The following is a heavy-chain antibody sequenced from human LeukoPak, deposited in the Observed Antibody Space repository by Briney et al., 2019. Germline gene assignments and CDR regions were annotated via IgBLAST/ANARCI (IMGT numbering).Heavy chain of an antibody. CDR1: GYTFTGYY. J-gene: IGHJ4*02. CDR3: ARGRTSIAAGGYFDY. CDR2: INPNSGGT. V-gene: IGHV1-2*02. Sequence: ASVKVSCKASGYTFTGYYMHWVRQAPGQGLEWMGWINPNSGGTNYAQKFQGRVTMTRDTSISTAYMELSRLRSDDTAVYYCARGRTSIAAGGYFDYWGQGTLVTVSS. D-gene: IGHD6-6*01.